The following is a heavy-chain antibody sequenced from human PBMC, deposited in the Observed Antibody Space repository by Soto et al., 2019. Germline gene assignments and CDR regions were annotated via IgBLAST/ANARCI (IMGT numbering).Heavy chain of an antibody. D-gene: IGHD3-22*01. V-gene: IGHV3-23*01. J-gene: IGHJ5*02. CDR3: AKAPITMIVVVTSRWFDP. CDR2: ISGSGGST. CDR1: GFTFSSYA. Sequence: PGGSLRLSCAASGFTFSSYAMSWVRQAPGKGLEWVSAISGSGGSTYYADSVKGGLTISRDNSKNTLYLQMNSLRAEETAGYYCAKAPITMIVVVTSRWFDPWGQGTLVTVSS.